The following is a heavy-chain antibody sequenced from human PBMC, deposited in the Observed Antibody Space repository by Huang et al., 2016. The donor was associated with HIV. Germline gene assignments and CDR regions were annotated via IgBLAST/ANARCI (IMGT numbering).Heavy chain of an antibody. CDR3: ARDSSGYYSSPALDY. J-gene: IGHJ4*02. CDR1: GFTFSSYT. V-gene: IGHV3-30-3*01. D-gene: IGHD3-22*01. CDR2: ISYDRSNN. Sequence: QVQLVESGGGVVQPGRSLRLSCAASGFTFSSYTIHWVRQAPGKGLEWVAVISYDRSNNYYADSVVGRFTISRDNSKNTLFLHMTGLRAEDTAVYFCARDSSGYYSSPALDYWGQGTLVTVSS.